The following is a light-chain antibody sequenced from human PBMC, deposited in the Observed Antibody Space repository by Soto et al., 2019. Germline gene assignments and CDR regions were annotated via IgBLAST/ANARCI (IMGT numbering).Light chain of an antibody. V-gene: IGLV1-47*01. Sequence: QSVLTQPPSASGTPGQRVTISCSGSKSNIETNYVYWYQQLPGTAPKLLIYRNNQRPSGVPDRFSGSKSGTSASLAISGLRSEDEADYYCATWDDSLNGWVFGGGTQLPVL. CDR2: RNN. CDR1: KSNIETNY. J-gene: IGLJ3*02. CDR3: ATWDDSLNGWV.